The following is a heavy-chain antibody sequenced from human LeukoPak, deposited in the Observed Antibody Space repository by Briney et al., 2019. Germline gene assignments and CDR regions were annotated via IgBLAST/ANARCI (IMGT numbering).Heavy chain of an antibody. J-gene: IGHJ3*02. Sequence: PSETLSLTCTVSGGSISSHYWSWIRQPPGKGLEWIGYIYYSGSTNYNPSLKSRVTISVDTSKNQFSLKLSSVTAADTAVYYCAREGGNHSSGWYYDAFDIWGQGTMVTVSS. V-gene: IGHV4-59*11. CDR3: AREGGNHSSGWYYDAFDI. CDR2: IYYSGST. D-gene: IGHD6-19*01. CDR1: GGSISSHY.